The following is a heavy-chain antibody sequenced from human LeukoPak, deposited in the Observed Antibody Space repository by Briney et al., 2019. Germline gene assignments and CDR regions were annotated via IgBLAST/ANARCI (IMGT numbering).Heavy chain of an antibody. CDR3: AGVGATTHAFDI. CDR1: GFTFSSYS. Sequence: PGGSLRLSCAASGFTFSSYSMNWVRQAPGKGLEWVSSISSSSSYIYYADSVKGRFTISRDNAKNSLYLQMNSLRAEDTAVYYCAGVGATTHAFDIWGQGTMVTVSS. D-gene: IGHD1-26*01. V-gene: IGHV3-21*01. J-gene: IGHJ3*02. CDR2: ISSSSSYI.